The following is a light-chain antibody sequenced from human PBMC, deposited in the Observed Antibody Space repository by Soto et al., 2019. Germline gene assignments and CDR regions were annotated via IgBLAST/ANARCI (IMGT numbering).Light chain of an antibody. CDR2: GAS. V-gene: IGKV3-20*01. CDR3: QQYGSSPLFT. Sequence: EIVLTQSPGTLSLSPGERATLSCRASQSVSSSYLAWYQQKPGQAPRLLIYGASSSATGIPDRFSGSGSGTDFTLTISRLEPEDFAVYYCQQYGSSPLFTFGGGTKVEIK. J-gene: IGKJ4*01. CDR1: QSVSSSY.